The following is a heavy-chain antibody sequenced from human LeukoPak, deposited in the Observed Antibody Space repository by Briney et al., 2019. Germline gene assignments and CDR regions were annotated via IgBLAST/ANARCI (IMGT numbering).Heavy chain of an antibody. J-gene: IGHJ6*04. CDR3: ARDWGSGWYYYYGMDV. D-gene: IGHD6-19*01. CDR1: KFTFSSYA. V-gene: IGHV3-30*04. Sequence: PGGSLRLSCAASKFTFSSYAMHWVRQAPGKGLEWVAVISYDGSNKYYADSVKGGFTISRDNSKNTLYLQMNSLRAEDTAVYYCARDWGSGWYYYYGMDVWGKGTTVTVSS. CDR2: ISYDGSNK.